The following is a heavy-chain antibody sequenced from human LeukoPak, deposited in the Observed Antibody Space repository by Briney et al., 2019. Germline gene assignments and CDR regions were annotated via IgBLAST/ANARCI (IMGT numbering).Heavy chain of an antibody. CDR2: ISSNGGST. D-gene: IGHD3-10*01. Sequence: GSLRLSCAASGFTFSSYAMHWVRQAPGKGLEYVSAISSNGGSTYYANSVEGRFTISRDNSKNTLYLQMGSLRAEDMAVYYCARGEPGEFNYYYYGMDVWGQGTTVTVSS. J-gene: IGHJ6*02. CDR3: ARGEPGEFNYYYYGMDV. CDR1: GFTFSSYA. V-gene: IGHV3-64*01.